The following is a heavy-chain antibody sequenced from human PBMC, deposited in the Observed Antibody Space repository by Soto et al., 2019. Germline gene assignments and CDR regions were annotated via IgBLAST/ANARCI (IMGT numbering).Heavy chain of an antibody. Sequence: QAQLVQSGAEVKKPGSSVKVSCKASGGTFSSYAISWVRQAPGQGLEWMGGIIPIFGTANYAQKFQGRVTITADKSTSTAYMELSSLRSEDTAVYYCARDPKGYCSGGSCYRDDYWGQGTLVTVSS. J-gene: IGHJ4*02. V-gene: IGHV1-69*06. CDR1: GGTFSSYA. CDR2: IIPIFGTA. CDR3: ARDPKGYCSGGSCYRDDY. D-gene: IGHD2-15*01.